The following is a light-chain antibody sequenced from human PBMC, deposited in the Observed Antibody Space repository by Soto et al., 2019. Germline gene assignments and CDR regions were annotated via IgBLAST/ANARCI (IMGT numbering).Light chain of an antibody. Sequence: DVVMAPSPLSLPVTLGQPASISCYSSQSLVHTDGNTYLIWLQQRPGQSPRRLIYKVSNRDSGVPDRFSGSGSGTDFTLKISRVEAEDVGVYYCMQGTHWPYTFGQGTKLEIK. CDR1: QSLVHTDGNTY. CDR3: MQGTHWPYT. V-gene: IGKV2-30*02. J-gene: IGKJ2*01. CDR2: KVS.